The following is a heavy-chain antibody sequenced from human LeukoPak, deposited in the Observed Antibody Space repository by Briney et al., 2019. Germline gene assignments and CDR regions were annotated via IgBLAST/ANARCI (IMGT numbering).Heavy chain of an antibody. V-gene: IGHV4-38-2*02. CDR1: GYSISSGYY. Sequence: SETLSLTCTVSGYSISSGYYWGWIRQPPGKGLEWIGSIYHSGSTYYNPSLKSRVTISVDTSKNQFSLKLSSVTAADTAVYYCARPRYCYYMDVWGKGTTVTISS. CDR2: IYHSGST. J-gene: IGHJ6*03. CDR3: ARPRYCYYMDV.